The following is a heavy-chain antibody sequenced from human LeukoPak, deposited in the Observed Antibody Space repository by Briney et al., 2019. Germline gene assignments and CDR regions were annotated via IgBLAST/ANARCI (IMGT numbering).Heavy chain of an antibody. V-gene: IGHV3-7*01. CDR1: GFTFSNYW. CDR3: ARARDEYSTSSAFDY. D-gene: IGHD6-6*01. J-gene: IGHJ4*02. Sequence: PGGSLRLSCAASGFTFSNYWINWVRQAPGKGLEWVANIKPDGSEKYYVDSVKGRFTISRGNAKNSLYLQMNSLRAEDTAVFYCARARDEYSTSSAFDYWGQGTPVTVSS. CDR2: IKPDGSEK.